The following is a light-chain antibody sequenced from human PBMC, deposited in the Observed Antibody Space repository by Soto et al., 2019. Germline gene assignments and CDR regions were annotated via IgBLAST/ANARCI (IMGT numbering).Light chain of an antibody. J-gene: IGKJ4*01. Sequence: EIVLTQSPGTLSLSPGERATLSCRASQSVSNNYLAWYQQKPGQAPRLLIYGASRRATGIPDRFSGSGSGTDFTLTISRLEPEDFAVYSCQQYGSSPLTFGGGTKVELK. CDR1: QSVSNNY. CDR3: QQYGSSPLT. CDR2: GAS. V-gene: IGKV3-20*01.